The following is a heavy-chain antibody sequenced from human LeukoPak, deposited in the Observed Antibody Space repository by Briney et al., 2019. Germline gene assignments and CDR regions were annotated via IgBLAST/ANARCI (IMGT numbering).Heavy chain of an antibody. CDR2: ISGSGNRT. Sequence: GGSLRLSCAASGFTFSSYAMSWVRQAPGKGLEWVSSISGSGNRTYYADSVEGRFTISRDNSKNTLFLQMNSLRAEDTAVYYCAKNLYCGGGSCYPSALGMDVWGQGTTVTVSS. V-gene: IGHV3-23*01. CDR3: AKNLYCGGGSCYPSALGMDV. J-gene: IGHJ6*02. D-gene: IGHD2-15*01. CDR1: GFTFSSYA.